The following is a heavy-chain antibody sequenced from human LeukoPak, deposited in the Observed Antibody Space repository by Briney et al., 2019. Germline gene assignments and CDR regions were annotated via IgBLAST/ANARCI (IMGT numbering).Heavy chain of an antibody. CDR1: GFTFSSYG. J-gene: IGHJ4*02. CDR2: IWYDGSNK. D-gene: IGHD3-22*01. CDR3: AKGDYYDSSGHLDY. Sequence: GGSLRLSCAASGFTFSSYGMHWVRQAPGKGLEWVAVIWYDGSNKYYADSVKGRFTISRDNSKNTLYLQMNSLRAEDTAVYYCAKGDYYDSSGHLDYWGQGTLVTVS. V-gene: IGHV3-33*06.